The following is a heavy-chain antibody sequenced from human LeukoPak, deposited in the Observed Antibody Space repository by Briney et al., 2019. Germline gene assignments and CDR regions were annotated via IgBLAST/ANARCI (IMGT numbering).Heavy chain of an antibody. CDR2: INWNGGST. J-gene: IGHJ3*02. CDR3: ARDYGSGTRVAFDI. Sequence: GGSLRLSCTASGFTFGDYAMSWVRQAPGKGLEWVSGINWNGGSTGYADSVKGRFTISRDNAKNSLYLQMNSLRAEDTALYYCARDYGSGTRVAFDIWGQGTMVTVSS. D-gene: IGHD3-10*01. CDR1: GFTFGDYA. V-gene: IGHV3-20*04.